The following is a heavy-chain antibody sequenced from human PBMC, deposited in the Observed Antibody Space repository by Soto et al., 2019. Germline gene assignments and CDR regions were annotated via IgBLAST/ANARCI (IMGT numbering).Heavy chain of an antibody. D-gene: IGHD2-15*01. CDR3: ATDTGDIEVVPATT. CDR1: GLNFEKCS. CDR2: VSPSSTYI. J-gene: IGHJ4*02. V-gene: IGHV3-21*04. Sequence: GGSLRLSCAASGLNFEKCSMNWVRQPPGKGPEWLASVSPSSTYIRYADSVKGRFTISRDNARNSLSLQMMNLRADDTAIYYCATDTGDIEVVPATTWGQGTLVTVSS.